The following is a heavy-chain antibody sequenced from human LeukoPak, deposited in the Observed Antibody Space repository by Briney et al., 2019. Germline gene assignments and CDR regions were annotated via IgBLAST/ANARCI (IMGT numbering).Heavy chain of an antibody. J-gene: IGHJ4*02. CDR1: GGSISSGGYY. D-gene: IGHD4/OR15-4a*01. CDR2: IYYSGST. CDR3: AGVGANYGSYFDY. V-gene: IGHV4-31*03. Sequence: SETLSLTCPVSGGSISSGGYYWSWIRQHPGKGLEWIGYIYYSGSTYYNPSLKSRVTISVDTSKNQFSLKLSSVPAADTAVYYCAGVGANYGSYFDYWGQGTLVTVSS.